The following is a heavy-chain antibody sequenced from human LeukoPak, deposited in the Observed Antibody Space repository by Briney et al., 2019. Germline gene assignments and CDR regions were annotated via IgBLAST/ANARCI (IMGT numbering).Heavy chain of an antibody. D-gene: IGHD3-22*01. Sequence: GGSLRLSCAASGFTFSSYAMSWVRQAPGKGLEGVSAISGSGGSTYYADSVKGRFTISRDNSKNTLYLQMNSLRAEDTAVYYCAKEWGRYDSSGYHYDYWGQGTLVTVSS. CDR3: AKEWGRYDSSGYHYDY. CDR2: ISGSGGST. J-gene: IGHJ4*02. CDR1: GFTFSSYA. V-gene: IGHV3-23*01.